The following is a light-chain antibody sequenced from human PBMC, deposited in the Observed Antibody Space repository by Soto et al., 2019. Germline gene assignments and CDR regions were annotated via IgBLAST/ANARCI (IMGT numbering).Light chain of an antibody. Sequence: DIQMTQSPSSLTASVGDRVTITCRASEVISNYLAWYQQKPGKVPKLLIYGASTLQSGVPSRFSGSGSGTDFTLTISSLQTEDVATYYCQNYNRAPRTFGQGTKVESK. CDR2: GAS. CDR3: QNYNRAPRT. V-gene: IGKV1-27*01. J-gene: IGKJ1*01. CDR1: EVISNY.